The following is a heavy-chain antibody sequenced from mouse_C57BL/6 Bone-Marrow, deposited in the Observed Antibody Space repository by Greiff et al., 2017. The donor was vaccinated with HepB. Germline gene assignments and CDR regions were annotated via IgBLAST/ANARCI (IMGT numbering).Heavy chain of an antibody. CDR1: GYAFTNYL. CDR3: ARGYYGSSSYAMDY. D-gene: IGHD1-1*01. CDR2: INPGSGGT. V-gene: IGHV1-54*01. Sequence: VNLVESGAELVRPGTSVKVSCKASGYAFTNYLIEWVKQRPGQGLEWIGVINPGSGGTNYNEKFKGKATLTADKSSSTAYMQLSSLTSEDSAVYFCARGYYGSSSYAMDYWGQGTSVTVSS. J-gene: IGHJ4*01.